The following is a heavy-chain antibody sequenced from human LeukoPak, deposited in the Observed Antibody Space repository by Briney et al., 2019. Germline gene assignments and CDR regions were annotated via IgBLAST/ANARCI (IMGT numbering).Heavy chain of an antibody. CDR2: INPSGGT. Sequence: ASVKASCKASGYTFTPYYVHWVRQAPGQGLEWMGIINPSGGTSYAQKFQDRVTMTRDTSTSSVYIELSSLRSEDTDVYYCARDFDYWGQGTLVTVSS. V-gene: IGHV1-46*01. CDR3: ARDFDY. CDR1: GYTFTPYY. J-gene: IGHJ4*02.